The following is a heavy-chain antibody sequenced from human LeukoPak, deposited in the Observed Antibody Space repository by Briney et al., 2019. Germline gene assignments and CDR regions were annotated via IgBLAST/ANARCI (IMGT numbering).Heavy chain of an antibody. Sequence: ASVKVSCKASGYTFTSYGISWVGQAPGLGLEGMGWISPHNGNTNYAQKVQGRVTMTTETFTSTAYMELRSLRSDDTAVCYCARASYCSGGSCYPGAFDFWGQGTMVTVSS. CDR1: GYTFTSYG. CDR3: ARASYCSGGSCYPGAFDF. CDR2: ISPHNGNT. V-gene: IGHV1-18*04. J-gene: IGHJ3*01. D-gene: IGHD2-15*01.